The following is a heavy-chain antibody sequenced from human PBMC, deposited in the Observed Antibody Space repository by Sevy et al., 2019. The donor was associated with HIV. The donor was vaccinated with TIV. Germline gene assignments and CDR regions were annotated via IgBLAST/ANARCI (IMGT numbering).Heavy chain of an antibody. CDR3: ARGYYYGSGSYYPPDY. D-gene: IGHD3-10*01. CDR1: GGSFSNFA. V-gene: IGHV1-69*13. CDR2: IIPIFGAP. J-gene: IGHJ4*02. Sequence: ASVKVSCKAPGGSFSNFAYIWVRQAPGQGLEWMGMIIPIFGAPNYAQKFRDRVTITADESTNTAYMELSSLISDDTAVYYCARGYYYGSGSYYPPDYWGQGTLVTVSS.